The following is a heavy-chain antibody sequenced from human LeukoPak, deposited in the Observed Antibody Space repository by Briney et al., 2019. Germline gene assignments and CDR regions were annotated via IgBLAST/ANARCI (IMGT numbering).Heavy chain of an antibody. CDR3: TRDLTNWNDATFDI. Sequence: GGSLRLSCAASGFTFSYYWMSWVRPAPGKGLEWVANIKRDGSDKYYVDSVKGRFTISRDNAKNSLYLQMNSLSAEDTAMYYCTRDLTNWNDATFDIWGQGTMVTVSS. V-gene: IGHV3-7*01. CDR1: GFTFSYYW. D-gene: IGHD1-1*01. CDR2: IKRDGSDK. J-gene: IGHJ3*02.